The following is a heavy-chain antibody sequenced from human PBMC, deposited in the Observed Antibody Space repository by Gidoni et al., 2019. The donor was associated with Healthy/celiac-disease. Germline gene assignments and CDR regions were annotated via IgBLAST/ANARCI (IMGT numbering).Heavy chain of an antibody. D-gene: IGHD6-19*01. V-gene: IGHV4-38-2*01. J-gene: IGHJ4*02. CDR3: ARIFGGGYSSGWYFDY. CDR1: GYSISSGYY. CDR2: IYHSGST. Sequence: QVQLQESGPGLVKPSETLSLTCAVSGYSISSGYYWGWIRQPPGKVLEWIGSIYHSGSTYSTPSLKSRVTISVDTSKNQFSLKLISVTAADTAVYYCARIFGGGYSSGWYFDYWGQGTLVTVSS.